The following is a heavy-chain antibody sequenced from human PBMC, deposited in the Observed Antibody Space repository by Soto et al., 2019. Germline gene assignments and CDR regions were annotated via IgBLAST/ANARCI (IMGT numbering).Heavy chain of an antibody. CDR1: GFTFSNDA. CDR2: ISSSSSYI. V-gene: IGHV3-21*01. D-gene: IGHD3-10*01. CDR3: ARGLLWFGELLSDYYGMDV. Sequence: GGSLRLSCAASGFTFSNDAMNWVRQAPGKGLEWVSSISSSSSYIYYADSVKGRFTISRDNAKNSLYLQMNSLRAEDAAVYYCARGLLWFGELLSDYYGMDVWGQGTTVTVSS. J-gene: IGHJ6*02.